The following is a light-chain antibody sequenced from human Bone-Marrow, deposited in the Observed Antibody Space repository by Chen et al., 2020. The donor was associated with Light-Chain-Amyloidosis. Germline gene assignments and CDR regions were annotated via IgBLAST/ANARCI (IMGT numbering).Light chain of an antibody. CDR2: KVS. CDR3: MQGTHWPWT. CDR1: QSLVYSDGDTY. J-gene: IGKJ1*01. V-gene: IGKV2-30*01. Sequence: DLVLTPSPLSLPGTLGQPASIACRTNQSLVYSDGDTYLNWFHQRPDQSPRRLIYKVSNRDSGVPDRFSGSGSGTDFTLKISRVEAEDVGIYYCMQGTHWPWTFGQGTKVE.